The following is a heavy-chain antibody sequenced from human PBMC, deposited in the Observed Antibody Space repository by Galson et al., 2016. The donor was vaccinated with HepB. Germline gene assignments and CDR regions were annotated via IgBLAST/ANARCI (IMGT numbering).Heavy chain of an antibody. CDR2: IWYDGSNK. J-gene: IGHJ6*02. Sequence: SLRLSCAASGFTFSSFGMYWVRQAPGKGLEWVAVIWYDGSNKYYADSVKGRFTISRDNSKITLYLQMNSLRAEDTAVYYCARDRDTILSYYGMDVWGQGTTVTVSS. V-gene: IGHV3-33*01. D-gene: IGHD3-9*01. CDR1: GFTFSSFG. CDR3: ARDRDTILSYYGMDV.